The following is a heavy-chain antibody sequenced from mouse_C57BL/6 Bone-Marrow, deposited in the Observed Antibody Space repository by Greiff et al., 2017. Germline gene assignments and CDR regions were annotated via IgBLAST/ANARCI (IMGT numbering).Heavy chain of an antibody. CDR3: ATHYYGSFDY. V-gene: IGHV5-4*03. D-gene: IGHD1-1*01. CDR1: GFTFSSYA. J-gene: IGHJ2*01. CDR2: ISDGGSYT. Sequence: EVMLVESGGGLVKPGGSLKLSCAASGFTFSSYAMSWVRQTPEKRLEWVATISDGGSYTYYPDNVKGRFTISRDNAKNNLYLQMSHLKSEDTAMYYCATHYYGSFDYWGQGTTLIVSS.